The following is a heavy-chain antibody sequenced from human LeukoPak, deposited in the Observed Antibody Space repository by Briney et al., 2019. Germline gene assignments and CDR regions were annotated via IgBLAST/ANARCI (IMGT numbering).Heavy chain of an antibody. CDR2: IDQDGSTE. J-gene: IGHJ5*02. CDR3: ARVSSTSWDFDP. V-gene: IGHV3-7*01. Sequence: GGSLRLSCAASGFTFSNYWMSWVRQSPGRGLEWVANIDQDGSTEYYVDSVGGRFTVSRDNAKNSVYLQMNSLRAEDTAVYYCARVSSTSWDFDPWGQGTLVTVSS. CDR1: GFTFSNYW. D-gene: IGHD2-2*01.